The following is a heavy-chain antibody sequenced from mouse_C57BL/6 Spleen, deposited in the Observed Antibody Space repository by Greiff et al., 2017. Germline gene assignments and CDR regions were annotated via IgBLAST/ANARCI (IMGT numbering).Heavy chain of an antibody. CDR1: GYAFTNYL. Sequence: QVQLQQSGAELVRPGTSVKVSCKASGYAFTNYLIEWVKQRPGQGLEWIGVINPGSGGTNYNEKFKGKETLTADKSSSTAYMQLSSLTSEDSAVYFCARCGDYYFDYWGQGTTLTVSS. J-gene: IGHJ2*01. V-gene: IGHV1-54*01. CDR3: ARCGDYYFDY. CDR2: INPGSGGT.